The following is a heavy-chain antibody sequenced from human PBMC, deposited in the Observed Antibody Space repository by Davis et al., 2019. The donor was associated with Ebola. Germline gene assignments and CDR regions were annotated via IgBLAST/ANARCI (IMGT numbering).Heavy chain of an antibody. CDR2: ISSSSSYI. Sequence: GGSLRLSCAASEFTFSSYAMSWVRQAPGKGLEWVSSISSSSSYIYYADSVKGRFTISRDNAKNSLYLQMNSLRAEDTAVYYCAREVAVAYFDYWGQGTLVTVSS. J-gene: IGHJ4*02. D-gene: IGHD6-19*01. CDR3: AREVAVAYFDY. CDR1: EFTFSSYA. V-gene: IGHV3-21*01.